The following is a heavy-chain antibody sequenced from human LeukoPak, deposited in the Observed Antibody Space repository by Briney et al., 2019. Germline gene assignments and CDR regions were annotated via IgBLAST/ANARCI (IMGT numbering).Heavy chain of an antibody. V-gene: IGHV4-34*01. CDR1: GGSFSGYY. D-gene: IGHD1-26*01. Sequence: SETLSLTCAVYGGSFSGYYWSWIRQPPGKGLEWIGEINHSGSTNYNPSLKGRVTISVDTSKNQFSLKLSSVTAADTAVYYCARLKGARIVWGQGTLVTVSS. CDR2: INHSGST. CDR3: ARLKGARIV. J-gene: IGHJ4*02.